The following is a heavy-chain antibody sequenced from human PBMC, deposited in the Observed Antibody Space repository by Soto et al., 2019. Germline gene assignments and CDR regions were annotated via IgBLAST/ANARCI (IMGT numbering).Heavy chain of an antibody. Sequence: QVQLVESGGGVVQPGRSLRLSCAASGFTFSSYGMHGVRQAPGKGLECVAVIWYDGNNKYYADSVKGRLTISRDNSKNTLYLQMNSLRAEDTAVYYCTRDGRIPRVRVVPYDAFDIWGQGTMVTVSS. CDR3: TRDGRIPRVRVVPYDAFDI. D-gene: IGHD3-10*01. CDR1: GFTFSSYG. V-gene: IGHV3-33*01. J-gene: IGHJ3*02. CDR2: IWYDGNNK.